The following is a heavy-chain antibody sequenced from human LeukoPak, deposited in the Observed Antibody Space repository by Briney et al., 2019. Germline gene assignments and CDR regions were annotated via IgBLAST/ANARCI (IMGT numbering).Heavy chain of an antibody. CDR3: ARDRLALGYCSSTSCPSEYYFDY. CDR2: IIPILGIA. Sequence: ASVKVSCTASGGTFSSYAISWVRQAPGQGLEWMGRIIPILGIANYAQKFQGRVTITADKSTSTAYMELSSLRSEDTAVYYCARDRLALGYCSSTSCPSEYYFDYWGQGTLVTVSS. V-gene: IGHV1-69*04. D-gene: IGHD2-2*01. CDR1: GGTFSSYA. J-gene: IGHJ4*02.